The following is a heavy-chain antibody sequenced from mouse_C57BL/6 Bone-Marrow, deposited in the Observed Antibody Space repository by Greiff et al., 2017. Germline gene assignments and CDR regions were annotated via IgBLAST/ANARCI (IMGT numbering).Heavy chain of an antibody. CDR1: GYTFTSYW. J-gene: IGHJ1*03. D-gene: IGHD1-1*01. V-gene: IGHV1-64*01. CDR2: IHPNSGST. CDR3: ARSGVYYYGSSYYGYFDV. Sequence: QVQLQQPGAELVKPGASVKLSCKASGYTFTSYWMHWVKQRPGQGLEWIGMIHPNSGSTNYNQKFKSKATLTVDKSSSTAYMQLSSLTSVDSAVYYGARSGVYYYGSSYYGYFDVWGTGTTVTVSS.